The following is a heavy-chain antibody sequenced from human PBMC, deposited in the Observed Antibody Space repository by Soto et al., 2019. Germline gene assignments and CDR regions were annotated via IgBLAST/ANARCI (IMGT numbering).Heavy chain of an antibody. J-gene: IGHJ5*02. V-gene: IGHV4-39*01. D-gene: IGHD4-17*01. Sequence: QLQLQESGPGLVKPSETLSLTCTVSGGSISSSSYYWGWIRQPPGKGLEWIGSIYYSGSTYYNPSLKSRVTISLDTSKNQFSLKLSSVTAADTAVYYCARIMTTVTTWGGWFDPWGQGTLVTVSS. CDR2: IYYSGST. CDR1: GGSISSSSYY. CDR3: ARIMTTVTTWGGWFDP.